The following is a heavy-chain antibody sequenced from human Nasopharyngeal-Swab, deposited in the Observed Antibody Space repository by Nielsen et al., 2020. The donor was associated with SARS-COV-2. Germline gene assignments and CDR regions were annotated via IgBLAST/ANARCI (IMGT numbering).Heavy chain of an antibody. J-gene: IGHJ6*03. Sequence: ASVKVSCKASGYTFTSYDINWVRQATGQGFEWMGWMNPNSGNTGYAQKFQGRVTMTRNTSISTAYMELSSLRSEDTAVYYCARLIVVVPAAPNSYMDVWGKGTTVTVSS. V-gene: IGHV1-8*01. CDR2: MNPNSGNT. D-gene: IGHD2-2*01. CDR1: GYTFTSYD. CDR3: ARLIVVVPAAPNSYMDV.